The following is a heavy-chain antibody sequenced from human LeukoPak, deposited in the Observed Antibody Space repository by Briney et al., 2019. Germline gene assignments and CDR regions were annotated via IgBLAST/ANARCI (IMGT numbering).Heavy chain of an antibody. CDR2: IYTGGST. CDR3: ARDRGDVQLERRSYYYYYYMDV. Sequence: KPSETLSLTCTVSGGSISSYYWSWIRQPAGKGLEWIGRIYTGGSTNYNPSLKSRVTMPVDTSKNQFSLKLSSVTAADTAVYYCARDRGDVQLERRSYYYYYYMDVWGKGTTVTISS. D-gene: IGHD1-1*01. CDR1: GGSISSYY. V-gene: IGHV4-4*07. J-gene: IGHJ6*03.